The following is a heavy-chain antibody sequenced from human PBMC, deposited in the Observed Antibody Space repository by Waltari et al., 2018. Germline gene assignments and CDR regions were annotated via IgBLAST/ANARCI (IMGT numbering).Heavy chain of an antibody. Sequence: QVQLVQSGAEVKKPGSSVKVSCKASGGTFSSYAISWVRQAPGQGLEWMGRIISILGRADYAQKVQGRGTITADKSTRTAYMELSSLRSEDTAVYYCARDYYGSGSYYNWFDPWGQGTLVTVSS. CDR2: IISILGRA. J-gene: IGHJ5*02. V-gene: IGHV1-69*04. CDR1: GGTFSSYA. D-gene: IGHD3-10*01. CDR3: ARDYYGSGSYYNWFDP.